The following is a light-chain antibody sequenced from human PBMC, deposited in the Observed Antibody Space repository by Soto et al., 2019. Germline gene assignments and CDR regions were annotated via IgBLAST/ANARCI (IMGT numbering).Light chain of an antibody. Sequence: DIQMTQSPSTLSASVGDRVIITCRASQSISSWLAWYQQKPGKAHNLLIYKASALKSGVPSRFSGSGSGTEFTLTISSLQPDDFATYYCQQYDIDSWTFGQGTKVEIK. CDR1: QSISSW. CDR3: QQYDIDSWT. V-gene: IGKV1-5*03. CDR2: KAS. J-gene: IGKJ1*01.